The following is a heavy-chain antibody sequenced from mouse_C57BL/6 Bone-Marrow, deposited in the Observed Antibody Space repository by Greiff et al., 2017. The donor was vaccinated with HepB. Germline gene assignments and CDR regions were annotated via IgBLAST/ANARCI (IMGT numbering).Heavy chain of an antibody. CDR3: ASQAGRYYGKWYFDV. CDR2: IDPSDSYT. V-gene: IGHV1-59*01. CDR1: GYTFTSYW. D-gene: IGHD1-1*01. Sequence: VQLQQPGAELVRPGTSVKLSCKASGYTFTSYWMHWVKQRPGQGLEWIGVIDPSDSYTNYNQKFKGKATLTVDTSSSTAYMQLSSLTSEDSAVYYCASQAGRYYGKWYFDVWGTGTTVTVSS. J-gene: IGHJ1*03.